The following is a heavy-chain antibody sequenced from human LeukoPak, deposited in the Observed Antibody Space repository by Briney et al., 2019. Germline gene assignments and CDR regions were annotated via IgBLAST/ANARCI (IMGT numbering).Heavy chain of an antibody. Sequence: SETLSLTCTVSGGSISGYYWSWIRQPPGKGLEWIGHIYYSGSTNYNPSLKSRVTISVDTSKNHFSLRLSSMTAADTAVYYCAGSRYFYDSGGRNWYFDLWGRATLVTVSS. D-gene: IGHD3-22*01. V-gene: IGHV4-59*01. CDR2: IYYSGST. J-gene: IGHJ2*01. CDR1: GGSISGYY. CDR3: AGSRYFYDSGGRNWYFDL.